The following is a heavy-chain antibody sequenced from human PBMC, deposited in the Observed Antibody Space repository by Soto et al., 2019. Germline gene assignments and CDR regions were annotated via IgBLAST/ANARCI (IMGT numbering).Heavy chain of an antibody. D-gene: IGHD4-4*01. CDR1: GFTFSDYY. Sequence: GSLRLSCAASGFTFSDYYMSWIRQAPGKGLEWVSYISSSGSTIYYADSVKGRFTISRDNAKNSLYLQMNSLRAEDTAVYYCARALGGTTVTTAAFDIWGQGTMVTVSS. CDR2: ISSSGSTI. CDR3: ARALGGTTVTTAAFDI. V-gene: IGHV3-11*01. J-gene: IGHJ3*02.